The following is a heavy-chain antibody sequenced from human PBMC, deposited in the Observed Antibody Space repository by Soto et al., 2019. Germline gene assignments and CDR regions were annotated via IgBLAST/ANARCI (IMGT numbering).Heavy chain of an antibody. D-gene: IGHD3-16*01. V-gene: IGHV3-11*01. Sequence: GSLRLSCAASGFTFSDYYMSYIRQAPGKGLEWVSYISNSGSTVYYADSVKGQSTIPGDNAKNSLYLQMNSLGAGYTAVYFFAKWKREFGDLFDFAAQGKLDTGS. CDR2: ISNSGSTV. CDR1: GFTFSDYY. J-gene: IGHJ3*01. CDR3: AKWKREFGDLFDF.